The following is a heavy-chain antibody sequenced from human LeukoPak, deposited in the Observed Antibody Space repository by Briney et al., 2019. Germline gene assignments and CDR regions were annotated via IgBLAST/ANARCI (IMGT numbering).Heavy chain of an antibody. J-gene: IGHJ4*02. CDR3: ARGGVIVGATIHTDFDY. CDR1: GGSFSGYY. Sequence: PSETLSLTCAVYGGSFSGYYWSWIRQPPGKGLEWIGEINHSGSTNYNPSLKSRVTISVDTSKNQFSLKLSSVTAADTAVYYCARGGVIVGATIHTDFDYWGQGTRVPVSS. CDR2: INHSGST. V-gene: IGHV4-34*01. D-gene: IGHD1-26*01.